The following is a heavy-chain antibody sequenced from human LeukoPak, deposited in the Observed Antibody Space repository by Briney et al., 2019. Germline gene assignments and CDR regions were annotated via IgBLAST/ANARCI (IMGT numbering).Heavy chain of an antibody. D-gene: IGHD2-15*01. CDR3: AKGGPIVVVVAATDNRFDP. CDR2: ISGSGGST. Sequence: GGSLRLSCAASGFTFDDYTMHWVRQAPGKGLEWVSAISGSGGSTYYADSVKGRFTISRDNSKNTLYLQMNSLRAEDTAVYYCAKGGPIVVVVAATDNRFDPWGQGTLVTVSS. CDR1: GFTFDDYT. J-gene: IGHJ5*02. V-gene: IGHV3-23*01.